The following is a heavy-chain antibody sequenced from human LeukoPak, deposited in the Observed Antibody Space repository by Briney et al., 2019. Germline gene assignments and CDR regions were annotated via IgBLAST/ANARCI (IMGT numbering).Heavy chain of an antibody. CDR3: ARDPYNGYYGDDYYYYMDV. CDR1: GFTFSNYN. CDR2: ITRDSIYT. D-gene: IGHD4-17*01. J-gene: IGHJ6*03. V-gene: IGHV3-21*01. Sequence: GGSLRLSCAPSGFTFSNYNMNWVRQTTGKGLEWVSSITRDSIYTFHADSVKGRFTISRDNAKNSLSLQMNSLRAEDTAVYYCARDPYNGYYGDDYYYYMDVWGKGTTVTISS.